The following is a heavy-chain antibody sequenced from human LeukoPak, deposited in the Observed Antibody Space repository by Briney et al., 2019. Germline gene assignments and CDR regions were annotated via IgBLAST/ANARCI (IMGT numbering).Heavy chain of an antibody. CDR1: GGSLNNYY. Sequence: SETLSLTCTVPGGSLNNYYWIWIRQPPPKEREWIGYIYYSGRTNYNPSLKSRVTISIDTSKNLFALTVTPVTAQATPVYHFARQDYRGYGMDVWGQGTAVTVSS. J-gene: IGHJ6*02. CDR2: IYYSGRT. V-gene: IGHV4-59*08. CDR3: ARQDYRGYGMDV. D-gene: IGHD4-11*01.